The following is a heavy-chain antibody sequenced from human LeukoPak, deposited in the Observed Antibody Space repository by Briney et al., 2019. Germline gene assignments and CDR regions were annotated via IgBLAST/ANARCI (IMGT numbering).Heavy chain of an antibody. J-gene: IGHJ5*02. CDR1: GGSISSYY. Sequence: SETLSLNCTVSGGSISSYYWSWIRQPPGKGLEWIGYIYYSGSTNYNPSLKSRVTISVDTSKNQFFLKLSSVTAADTAVYYCARDDPVAGRFDPWGQGTLVTVSS. CDR3: ARDDPVAGRFDP. V-gene: IGHV4-59*01. D-gene: IGHD6-19*01. CDR2: IYYSGST.